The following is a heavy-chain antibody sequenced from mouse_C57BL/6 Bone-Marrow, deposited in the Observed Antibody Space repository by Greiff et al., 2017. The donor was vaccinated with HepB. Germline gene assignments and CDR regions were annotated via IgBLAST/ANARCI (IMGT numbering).Heavy chain of an antibody. CDR1: GFTFSNYW. J-gene: IGHJ2*01. Sequence: EVKLMESGGGLVQPGGSMKLSCVASGFTFSNYWMNWVRQSPEKGLEWVAQIRLKSDNYATHYAESVKGRFTISRDDSKSSVYLQMNILRAEDTGIYYCTPLITTVVATGGQGTTLTVSS. CDR3: TPLITTVVAT. V-gene: IGHV6-3*01. D-gene: IGHD1-1*01. CDR2: IRLKSDNYAT.